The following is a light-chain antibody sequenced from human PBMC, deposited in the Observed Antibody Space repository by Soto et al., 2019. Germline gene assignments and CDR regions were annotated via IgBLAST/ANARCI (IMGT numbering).Light chain of an antibody. Sequence: QSALTQPASVSGSPGQSITISCTGTSSDVGGYNYVSWYQQHPGKAPKLMIYEVTKWPSGVSNRCSGSKSGNTASLTISGLQAEDEADYSCSSYTSIGTVLFGGGTKLTVL. J-gene: IGLJ2*01. CDR2: EVT. CDR3: SSYTSIGTVL. V-gene: IGLV2-14*01. CDR1: SSDVGGYNY.